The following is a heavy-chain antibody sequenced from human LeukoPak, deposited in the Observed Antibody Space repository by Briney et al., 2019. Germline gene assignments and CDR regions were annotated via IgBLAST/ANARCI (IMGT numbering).Heavy chain of an antibody. CDR1: GGSISSSSYY. V-gene: IGHV4-39*07. CDR3: ARVGVDDSSGYLDY. D-gene: IGHD3-22*01. Sequence: SETLSLTCTVSGGSISSSSYYWGWIRQPPGKGLEWIGSIYYSGSTYYNPSLKSRVTISVDTSKNQFSLKLSFVTAADTAVYYCARVGVDDSSGYLDYWGQGTLVTVSS. CDR2: IYYSGST. J-gene: IGHJ4*02.